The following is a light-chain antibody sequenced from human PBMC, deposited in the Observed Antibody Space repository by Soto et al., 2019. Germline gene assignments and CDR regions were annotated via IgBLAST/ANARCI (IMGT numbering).Light chain of an antibody. J-gene: IGKJ3*01. CDR2: SAS. V-gene: IGKV1-39*01. CDR1: QTISNY. CDR3: QQSYSTPPIT. Sequence: DIQMTQSPSSLSASVGDRVTITCRASQTISNYLNWYQQKPGKAPNLLIYSASSLQSGVPSRFSGSGSGTDFTLTISSLQPEDFATYYCQQSYSTPPITFGPGTKVDIQ.